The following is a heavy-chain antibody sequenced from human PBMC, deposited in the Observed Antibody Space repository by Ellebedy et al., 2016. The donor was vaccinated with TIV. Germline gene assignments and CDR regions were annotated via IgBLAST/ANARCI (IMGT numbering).Heavy chain of an antibody. CDR1: GGSISSYY. CDR2: ISYSGST. Sequence: SETLSLTCTVSGGSISSYYWSWIRQPPGKGLEWIGYISYSGSTNYNSSLKSRVTISVDTSKNQFSLKLSSVTAADTAVYYCARAPNWNYGNGMDVWGQGTTVTVS. V-gene: IGHV4-59*01. D-gene: IGHD1-7*01. CDR3: ARAPNWNYGNGMDV. J-gene: IGHJ6*02.